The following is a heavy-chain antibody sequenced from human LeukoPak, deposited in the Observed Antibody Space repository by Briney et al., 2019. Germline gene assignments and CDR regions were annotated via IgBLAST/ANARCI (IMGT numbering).Heavy chain of an antibody. V-gene: IGHV1-8*01. Sequence: ASVKVSCKASGYTFTRYDINWVRQATGQGGEWMGWMNPNSGNTGYAQKFQGRVTMTRNTSISTAYMELSSLRSEDTAVYYCARGRELWFGELSPMDVWGQGTTVTVSS. J-gene: IGHJ6*02. CDR3: ARGRELWFGELSPMDV. CDR1: GYTFTRYD. CDR2: MNPNSGNT. D-gene: IGHD3-10*01.